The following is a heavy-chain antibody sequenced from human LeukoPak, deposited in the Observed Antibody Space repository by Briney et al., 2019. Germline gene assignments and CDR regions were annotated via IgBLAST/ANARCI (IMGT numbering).Heavy chain of an antibody. CDR1: GGSISSYY. V-gene: IGHV4-59*01. D-gene: IGHD2-2*02. J-gene: IGHJ2*01. CDR2: IYYSGST. Sequence: SETLSLTCTVSGGSISSYYWSWIRQPAGKGLEWIGYIYYSGSTNYNPSLKSRVTISVDTSKNQFSLKLSSVTAADTAVYYCASGYCSSTSCYIGYFDLWGRGTLVTVSS. CDR3: ASGYCSSTSCYIGYFDL.